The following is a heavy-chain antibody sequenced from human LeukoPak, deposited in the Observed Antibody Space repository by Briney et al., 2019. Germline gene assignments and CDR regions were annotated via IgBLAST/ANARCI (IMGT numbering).Heavy chain of an antibody. V-gene: IGHV6-1*01. CDR3: ARDTGYSSSWSDNWFDP. J-gene: IGHJ5*02. CDR2: TYYRSKWYN. D-gene: IGHD6-13*01. Sequence: SQTPSLTCAISGDSVSSNSAAWNWIRQSPSRGLEWLGRTYYRSKWYNDYAVSVKSRITINPDTSKNQFSLQLNSVTPEDTAVYYCARDTGYSSSWSDNWFDPWGQGTLVTVSS. CDR1: GDSVSSNSAA.